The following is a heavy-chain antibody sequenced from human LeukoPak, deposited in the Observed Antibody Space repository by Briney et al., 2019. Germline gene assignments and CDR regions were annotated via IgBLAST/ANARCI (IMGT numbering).Heavy chain of an antibody. CDR2: IKQDGSEK. CDR1: GFIFTSYW. Sequence: GGSLRLSCAASGFIFTSYWMSWVRQAPGKGPEWVANIKQDGSEKFYADSVKGRFTISRGNAKNSLYLQINSLRAEDTAVYSCARDFRFGEDYWGQGTLVTVSS. V-gene: IGHV3-7*04. J-gene: IGHJ4*02. CDR3: ARDFRFGEDY. D-gene: IGHD3-10*01.